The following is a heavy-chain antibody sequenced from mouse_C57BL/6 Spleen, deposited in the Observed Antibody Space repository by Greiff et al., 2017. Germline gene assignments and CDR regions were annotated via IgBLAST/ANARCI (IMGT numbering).Heavy chain of an antibody. V-gene: IGHV5-17*01. CDR2: ISSGSSTI. J-gene: IGHJ2*01. Sequence: EVKVVESGGGLVKPGGSLKLSCAASGFTFSDYGMHWVRQAPEKGLEWVAYISSGSSTIYYADTVKGRFTISRDNAKNTLFLQMTSLRSEDTAMYYCAREGIYYGSPFDYWGQGTTLTVSS. CDR1: GFTFSDYG. D-gene: IGHD1-1*01. CDR3: AREGIYYGSPFDY.